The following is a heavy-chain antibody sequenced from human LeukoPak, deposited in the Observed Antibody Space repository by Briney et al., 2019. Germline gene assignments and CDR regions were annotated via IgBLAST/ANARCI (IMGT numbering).Heavy chain of an antibody. CDR2: IYYSGST. V-gene: IGHV4-59*08. CDR3: ARWPHYYGSGSYAQGDY. D-gene: IGHD3-10*01. J-gene: IGHJ4*02. CDR1: VGSIRGYY. Sequence: PSETLSLTCTVSVGSIRGYYWSWIRQSPGKGLEWIGYIYYSGSTNYNPSLKGRVTISVDTSQNQFSLKLSSVTAADTAVYYCARWPHYYGSGSYAQGDYWGQGTLVTVSS.